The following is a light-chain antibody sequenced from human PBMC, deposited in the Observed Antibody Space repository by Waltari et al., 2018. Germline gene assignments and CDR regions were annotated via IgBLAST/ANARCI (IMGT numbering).Light chain of an antibody. CDR2: DVP. J-gene: IGLJ2*01. CDR3: CSYAGSYILV. CDR1: SSDVGYYNY. Sequence: QSALTQPRSVSGSPGQSVTISCTGTSSDVGYYNYVSWYQQRPGKAPRLILYDVPKRPSGVPDRFSGSKSGNTASLTISGLQAEDEADFYCCSYAGSYILVFGGGTKLTVL. V-gene: IGLV2-11*01.